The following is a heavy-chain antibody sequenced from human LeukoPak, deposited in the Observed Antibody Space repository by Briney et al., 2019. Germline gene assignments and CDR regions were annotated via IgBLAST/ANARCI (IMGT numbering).Heavy chain of an antibody. D-gene: IGHD4-11*01. J-gene: IGHJ4*02. V-gene: IGHV3-33*06. Sequence: PQRSLRLSRSASGLTFSHYGFHWVRPAPGKGPEGGAVIWSDGSNKDYGDSVKGRFIIYRDDSQNTISLQMNSLRSEDTGVYYCAKDAQRGFDYSNSLEYWGQGSLVIVSS. CDR3: AKDAQRGFDYSNSLEY. CDR2: IWSDGSNK. CDR1: GLTFSHYG.